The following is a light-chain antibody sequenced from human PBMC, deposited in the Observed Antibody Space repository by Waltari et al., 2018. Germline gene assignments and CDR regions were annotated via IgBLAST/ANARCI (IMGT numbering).Light chain of an antibody. CDR3: QSTDSSGTDVV. J-gene: IGLJ2*01. Sequence: SYKLTQPYSVSVSPGQTARIPCSGGALHKQKGHWYQQKPGQAPVRLISKDSERPSGIPERFSGSSSGAIVTLTITGVQAEDEADYYCQSTDSSGTDVVFGGGTKLNVL. V-gene: IGLV3-25*03. CDR1: ALHKQK. CDR2: KDS.